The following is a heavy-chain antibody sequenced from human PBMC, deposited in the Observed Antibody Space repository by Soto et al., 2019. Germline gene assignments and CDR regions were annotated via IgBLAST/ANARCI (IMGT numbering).Heavy chain of an antibody. CDR2: IFSDGST. CDR1: GFTASTNY. V-gene: IGHV3-66*01. Sequence: EVQVVESGGGLVQPGGSLRPSCAASGFTASTNYMSWVRQAPGKGLEWISVIFSDGSTYYADSVKGRFTISRDNSENTLYLQINSLKAEDTAVYYCARDPFQVFGYWGQGTLVTVSS. J-gene: IGHJ4*02. CDR3: ARDPFQVFGY.